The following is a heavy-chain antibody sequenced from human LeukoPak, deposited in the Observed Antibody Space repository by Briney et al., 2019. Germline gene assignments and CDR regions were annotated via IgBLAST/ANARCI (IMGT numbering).Heavy chain of an antibody. D-gene: IGHD1-26*01. V-gene: IGHV3-64D*06. CDR2: ISTNGGST. CDR3: VKSRWGATSSAFDI. J-gene: IGHJ3*02. Sequence: PGGSLRLSCSASGFTFISYAMHWVRQAPGKGLEYVSGISTNGGSTHYADSVKGRFSISRDNSKNTLSLQMSSLRAEDTAVYYCVKSRWGATSSAFDIWGQGTMVTVSS. CDR1: GFTFISYA.